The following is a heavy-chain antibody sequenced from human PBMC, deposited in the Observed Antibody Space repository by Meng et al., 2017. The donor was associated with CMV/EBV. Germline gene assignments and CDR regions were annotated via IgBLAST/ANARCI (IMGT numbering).Heavy chain of an antibody. CDR2: ISSSGSTI. J-gene: IGHJ6*02. D-gene: IGHD2-2*01. CDR3: ARSRGYCSSTSCSSVSGGTGYYYYYGMDV. V-gene: IGHV3-11*04. Sequence: GGSLRLSCAASGFTFSDYYMSWIRQAPGKGLEWVSYISSSGSTIYYADSVKGRFTISRDNAKNSLYLQMNSLRAEDTAVYYCARSRGYCSSTSCSSVSGGTGYYYYYGMDVWGQGTTVTVSS. CDR1: GFTFSDYY.